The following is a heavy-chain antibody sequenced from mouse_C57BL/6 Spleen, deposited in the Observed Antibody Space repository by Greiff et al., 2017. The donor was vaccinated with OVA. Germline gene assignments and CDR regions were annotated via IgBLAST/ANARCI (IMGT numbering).Heavy chain of an antibody. CDR3: ARDSNPFAY. CDR1: GFTFSSYA. D-gene: IGHD2-5*01. CDR2: ISDGGSYT. J-gene: IGHJ3*01. Sequence: EVKLMESGGGLVKPGGSLKLSCVASGFTFSSYAMSWVRQTPEKRLEWVATISDGGSYTYYPDNVKGRFTISRDNAKNNLYLQMSHLKSEDTAMYYCARDSNPFAYWGQGTLVTVSA. V-gene: IGHV5-4*01.